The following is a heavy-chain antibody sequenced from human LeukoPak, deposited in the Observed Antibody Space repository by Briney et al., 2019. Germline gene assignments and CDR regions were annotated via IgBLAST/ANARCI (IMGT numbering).Heavy chain of an antibody. CDR3: ARDGSHLRDLDY. CDR2: INPSGGST. J-gene: IGHJ4*02. CDR1: GYTFTSYY. Sequence: ASVKVSCKASGYTFTSYYMHWVRQALGQGLEWMGIINPSGGSTSYAQKFQGRVTMTRDTSTSTVYMELSSLRSEDTAVYYCARDGSHLRDLDYWGQGTLVTVSS. V-gene: IGHV1-46*01. D-gene: IGHD4-17*01.